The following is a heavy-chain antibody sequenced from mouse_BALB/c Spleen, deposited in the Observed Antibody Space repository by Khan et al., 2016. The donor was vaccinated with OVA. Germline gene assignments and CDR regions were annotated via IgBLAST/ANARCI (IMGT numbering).Heavy chain of an antibody. V-gene: IGHV1-7*01. Sequence: VQLQQSGAALAKPGASVKMSCKASGYTFSTYWMHWVKQRPGQGLEWIGYINPTSGYTDYNEKFKDKATLSAEKSSSTAYMQLSSLTSEDSAVYYCTRDRIDYWGQGTTLTVSS. CDR3: TRDRIDY. CDR2: INPTSGYT. J-gene: IGHJ2*01. CDR1: GYTFSTYW.